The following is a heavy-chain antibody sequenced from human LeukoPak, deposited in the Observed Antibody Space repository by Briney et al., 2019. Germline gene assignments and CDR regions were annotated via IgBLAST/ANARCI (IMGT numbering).Heavy chain of an antibody. V-gene: IGHV3-23*01. CDR1: GFTFRYSA. Sequence: GGSLRLSCAASGFTFRYSAMSWVRQAPGKGLEWVSAISGSGGSTYYADSVKGRFTISRDNSKNTLYLQMNSLRAEDTAVYYCAKDKVAVQSFYFDYWGQGTLVTVSS. CDR3: AKDKVAVQSFYFDY. D-gene: IGHD6-19*01. CDR2: ISGSGGST. J-gene: IGHJ4*02.